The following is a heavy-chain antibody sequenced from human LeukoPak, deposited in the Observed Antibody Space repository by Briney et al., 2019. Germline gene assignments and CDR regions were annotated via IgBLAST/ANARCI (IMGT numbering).Heavy chain of an antibody. Sequence: SQTLSLTCTGSGGSISSGSYYWSWIRQPAGKGLEWIGRIYTSGSTNYNPSLNSRVTISVDTSKNQFSLKLSSVTAADTAVYYCARDHSDGSGTKWGQGTLVTVSS. V-gene: IGHV4-61*02. CDR1: GGSISSGSYY. CDR3: ARDHSDGSGTK. J-gene: IGHJ4*02. CDR2: IYTSGST. D-gene: IGHD3-10*01.